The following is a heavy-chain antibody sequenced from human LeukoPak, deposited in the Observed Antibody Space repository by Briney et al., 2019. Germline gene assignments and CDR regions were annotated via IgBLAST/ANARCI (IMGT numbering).Heavy chain of an antibody. D-gene: IGHD3-10*01. CDR1: GFTFSDFA. CDR3: ARGYGSGSYLDK. J-gene: IGHJ1*01. V-gene: IGHV3-33*01. Sequence: GGSLRLSCAASGFTFSDFAMHWVRQAPGKGLEWLALIWYDGHSTYYADSVKGRFSISRDDAKNTLYLQMNTLSADDTVVYFCARGYGSGSYLDKWGQGTLVTVSS. CDR2: IWYDGHST.